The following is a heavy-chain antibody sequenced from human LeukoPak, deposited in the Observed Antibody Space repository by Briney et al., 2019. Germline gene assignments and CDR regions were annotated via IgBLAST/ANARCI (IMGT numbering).Heavy chain of an antibody. CDR3: ARLLWTTGSSGFDY. J-gene: IGHJ4*02. CDR1: GFTLSGYW. V-gene: IGHV3-7*01. CDR2: IKQDGSEI. D-gene: IGHD4-17*01. Sequence: PGGSLRLSCVASGFTLSGYWMSWVRQAAGKGLEWVANIKQDGSEIYYVDFVKGRFNSSRDNAKNSLYLQMNNLRADSTAVYYCARLLWTTGSSGFDYWGQGTRVTVSS.